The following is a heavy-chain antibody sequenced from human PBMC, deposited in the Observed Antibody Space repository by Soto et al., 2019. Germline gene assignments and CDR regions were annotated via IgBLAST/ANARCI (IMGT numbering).Heavy chain of an antibody. D-gene: IGHD1-26*01. CDR1: GGSINSFY. CDR2: IYYTGSNT. Sequence: PSETLSLTCSVSGGSINSFYWTWIRQSLGKGLEWIGYIYYTGSNTNYNPSLKSRVTISVDTSRNQFSLNLRSVTAADTAVYFCARVREGTTTYYFDYWGQGTLVTVSS. CDR3: ARVREGTTTYYFDY. V-gene: IGHV4-59*01. J-gene: IGHJ4*02.